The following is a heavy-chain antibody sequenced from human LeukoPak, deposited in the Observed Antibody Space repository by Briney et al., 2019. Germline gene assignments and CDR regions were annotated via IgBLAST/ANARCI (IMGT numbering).Heavy chain of an antibody. J-gene: IGHJ4*02. V-gene: IGHV1-2*02. CDR1: GYTFTGYY. D-gene: IGHD5-12*01. CDR3: ARYSGYEFYYDY. Sequence: GASVKVSCKASGYTFTGYYMHWVRQAPGQGLEWMGWINPNSGGANYAQKFQGRVTMTRDTSISTAYMELSRLRSDDTAVYYCARYSGYEFYYDYWGQGTLVTVSS. CDR2: INPNSGGA.